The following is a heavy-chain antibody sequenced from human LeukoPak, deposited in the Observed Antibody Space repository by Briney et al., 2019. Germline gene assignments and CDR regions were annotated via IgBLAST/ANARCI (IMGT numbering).Heavy chain of an antibody. V-gene: IGHV4-39*01. CDR2: IYYSGIT. CDR3: ATNWNLDY. CDR1: GGSISSSSYY. Sequence: SETLSLTCTVSGGSISSSSYYWGWIRQPPGKGLEWIASIYYSGITYYDPSLKSRVTVSVDTSKNQFPLKLTSVTAADTAVYYCATNWNLDYWGQGTLVTVSS. D-gene: IGHD1-1*01. J-gene: IGHJ4*02.